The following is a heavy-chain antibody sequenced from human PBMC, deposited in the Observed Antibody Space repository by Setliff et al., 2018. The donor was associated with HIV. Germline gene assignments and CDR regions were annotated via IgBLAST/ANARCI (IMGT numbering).Heavy chain of an antibody. CDR1: GFTFSSYG. D-gene: IGHD2-8*01. CDR3: TKNLYTSRWSPLDY. V-gene: IGHV3-30*02. J-gene: IGHJ4*02. CDR2: ILHDGSDK. Sequence: PGGSLRLSCAASGFTFSSYGMNWVRQAPGKGREWVAFILHDGSDKDCSDSVKGRFTISRDNSKNTLYLQMNSLRTEDTAVYYCTKNLYTSRWSPLDYWGQGTLVTVS.